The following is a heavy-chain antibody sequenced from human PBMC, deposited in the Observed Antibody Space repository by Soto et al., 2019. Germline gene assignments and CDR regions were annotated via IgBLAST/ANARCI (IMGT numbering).Heavy chain of an antibody. CDR3: ARVRAGGVGWFDP. J-gene: IGHJ5*02. CDR2: TRNKVNSYTT. Sequence: EVQLVESGGGLVQPGGSLRLSCVASGFTFSDHYMDWVRQAPGKGLEWVGRTRNKVNSYTTEYAASVKGRFTTSRDDSKNSVYLQMNRLKPEDTAVYYCARVRAGGVGWFDPWGQGTLVTVSS. D-gene: IGHD3-16*01. CDR1: GFTFSDHY. V-gene: IGHV3-72*01.